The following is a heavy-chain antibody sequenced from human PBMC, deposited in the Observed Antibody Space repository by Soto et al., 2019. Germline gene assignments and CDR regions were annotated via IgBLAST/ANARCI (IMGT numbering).Heavy chain of an antibody. J-gene: IGHJ4*02. D-gene: IGHD6-6*01. V-gene: IGHV4-34*01. CDR2: INHSGST. Sequence: QVQLQQWGAGLLKPSETLSLTCAVYGGSFSGYYWSWIRQPPGKGLEWIGEINHSGSTNYNPSLKSRVTISVDTSKHQFSLKLSSVTAADTAVYYCARGRYSSSSFDYWGQGTLVTVSS. CDR1: GGSFSGYY. CDR3: ARGRYSSSSFDY.